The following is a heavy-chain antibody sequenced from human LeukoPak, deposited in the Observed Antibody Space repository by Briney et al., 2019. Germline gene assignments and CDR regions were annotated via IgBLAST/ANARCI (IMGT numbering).Heavy chain of an antibody. CDR2: IYYSGST. D-gene: IGHD2-2*01. CDR3: ARAGYCSSTTCPDAFDI. J-gene: IGHJ3*02. V-gene: IGHV4-39*07. Sequence: PSETLSLTCTVSGGSISSSSYYWGWIRQPPGKGLEWIGNIYYSGSTYYNPSLKSRVTISADTSKNQLSLKLSSVTAADTAVYHCARAGYCSSTTCPDAFDIWGQGTKVTVSS. CDR1: GGSISSSSYY.